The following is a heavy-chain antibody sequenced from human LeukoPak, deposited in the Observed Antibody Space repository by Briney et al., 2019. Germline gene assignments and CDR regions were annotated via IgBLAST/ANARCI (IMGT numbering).Heavy chain of an antibody. J-gene: IGHJ4*02. V-gene: IGHV3-21*01. D-gene: IGHD4-17*01. CDR3: ARYSTVTTWVGFDFDY. CDR2: ISSSSSYI. CDR1: GFTFSSYS. Sequence: GGSLRLSCAASGFTFSSYSMNWVHQAPGKGLEWVSSISSSSSYIYYADSVKGRFTISRDNAKNLLYLQMNSLRAEDTAVYYCARYSTVTTWVGFDFDYWGQGTLVTVSS.